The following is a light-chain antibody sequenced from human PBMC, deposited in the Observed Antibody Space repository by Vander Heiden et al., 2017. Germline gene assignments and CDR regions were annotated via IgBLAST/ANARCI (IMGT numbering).Light chain of an antibody. CDR2: HAS. Sequence: IVLTQSPATLSLSPGERATLSCRASQSVGSYLAWYQQKPGQAPRLLIYHASNRATGIPARFSGSGSGTDFTLTSSSLEPEDFTVYFCQQRSNRITFGQGTRLEIK. J-gene: IGKJ5*01. V-gene: IGKV3-11*01. CDR3: QQRSNRIT. CDR1: QSVGSY.